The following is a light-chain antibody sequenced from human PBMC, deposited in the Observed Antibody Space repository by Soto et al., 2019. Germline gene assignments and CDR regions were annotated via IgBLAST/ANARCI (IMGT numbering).Light chain of an antibody. CDR2: WSS. J-gene: IGKJ1*01. Sequence: DFVITQSTDSMAVSLGERAASSCKSRQSFLYSSNNKNYLAWYQQKPGQPPKLLIYWSSTRESGIPDRFSGSGSGTDFTLTISSLQAEDVAIYYCQQYYSNPRTFGQGTKVDI. V-gene: IGKV4-1*01. CDR3: QQYYSNPRT. CDR1: QSFLYSSNNKNY.